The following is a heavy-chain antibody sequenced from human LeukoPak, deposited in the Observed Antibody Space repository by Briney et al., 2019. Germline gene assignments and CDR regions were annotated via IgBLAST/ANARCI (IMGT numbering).Heavy chain of an antibody. CDR3: AKEMLGTRWITYDS. CDR2: INRDRGRT. V-gene: IGHV3-43*01. CDR1: GFKFDDYI. J-gene: IGHJ4*02. D-gene: IGHD5-12*01. Sequence: GGSLRLSCAASGFKFDDYIMHSVRQAPGKGLECISLINRDRGRTFYADSVKRLFTISIDNNKNSRYRQIDSLRTDHTALYYCAKEMLGTRWITYDSWGQGNLVTVSS.